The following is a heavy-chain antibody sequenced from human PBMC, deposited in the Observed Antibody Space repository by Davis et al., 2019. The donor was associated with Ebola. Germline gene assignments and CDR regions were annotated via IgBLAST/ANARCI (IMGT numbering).Heavy chain of an antibody. CDR1: GFTFSSSA. V-gene: IGHV3-23*01. D-gene: IGHD6-13*01. Sequence: GESLKISCAASGFTFSSSAMSWVRQAPGKGLEWVSTISASGGSINYADSVEGRFTISRDSSKNTLYLQMNNLRAEDTAVYYCAKHQTIAAGALLPALYFDYWGQGTLVTVSS. CDR2: ISASGGSI. J-gene: IGHJ4*02. CDR3: AKHQTIAAGALLPALYFDY.